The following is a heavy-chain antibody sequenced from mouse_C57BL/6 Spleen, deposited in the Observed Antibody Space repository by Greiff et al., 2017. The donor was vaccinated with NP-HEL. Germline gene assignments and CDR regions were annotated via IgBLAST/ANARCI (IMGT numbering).Heavy chain of an antibody. V-gene: IGHV1-82*01. D-gene: IGHD2-1*01. CDR1: GYAFSSSW. J-gene: IGHJ4*01. CDR2: IYPGDGDT. CDR3: ASRRDGNYGYAMDY. Sequence: VQLQQSGPELVKPGASVKISCKASGYAFSSSWMNWVKQRPGKGLEWIGRIYPGDGDTNYNGKFKGKATLTADKSSSTAYMQLSSLTSEDSAVYFCASRRDGNYGYAMDYWGQGTSVTVSS.